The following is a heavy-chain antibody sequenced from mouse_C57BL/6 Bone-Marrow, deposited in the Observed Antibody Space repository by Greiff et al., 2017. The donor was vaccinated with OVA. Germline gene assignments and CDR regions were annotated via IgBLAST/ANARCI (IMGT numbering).Heavy chain of an antibody. V-gene: IGHV1-82*01. CDR3: ARVYYGTVDY. D-gene: IGHD1-1*01. J-gene: IGHJ2*01. CDR2: IYPGDGDT. CDR1: GYAFSSSW. Sequence: VQLQQSGPELVKPGASVKISCKASGYAFSSSWMNWVKQRPGKGLEWIGRIYPGDGDTNYNGKFKGKATLTADKSSSTAYMQLSSLTSEDSAVYFCARVYYGTVDYWGQGTTLTVSS.